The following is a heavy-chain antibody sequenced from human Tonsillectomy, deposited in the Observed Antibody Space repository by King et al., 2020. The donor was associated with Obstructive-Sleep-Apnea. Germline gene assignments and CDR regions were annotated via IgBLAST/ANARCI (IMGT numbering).Heavy chain of an antibody. CDR1: GSTFTSYD. J-gene: IGHJ4*02. Sequence: VQLVESGAEVKKPGASVRVSCKASGSTFTSYDINWVRQATGQGLEWTGWMSPNSGNTGYAQKFQGRVTMTRNTSISTAYMELSSLGSEDTAVYYCARGQITVIRGVLRSYYFDYWGQGTLVTVSS. V-gene: IGHV1-8*01. D-gene: IGHD3-10*01. CDR2: MSPNSGNT. CDR3: ARGQITVIRGVLRSYYFDY.